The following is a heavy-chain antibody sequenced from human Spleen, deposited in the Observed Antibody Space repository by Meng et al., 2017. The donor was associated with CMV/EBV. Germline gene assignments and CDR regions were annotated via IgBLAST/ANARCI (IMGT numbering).Heavy chain of an antibody. D-gene: IGHD3/OR15-3a*01. CDR3: TAGVGRSDHDY. CDR2: IKSKTDNGAT. J-gene: IGHJ4*02. Sequence: VQLVEAGGGVVQPGRSLRLSCAASGFTFNNAWMSWVRQAPGKGLEWVGRIKSKTDNGATDYAAPVKGRFTISRDDSESTLYLQMNSLKTEDTAVYYCTAGVGRSDHDYWGQGVLVTVSS. V-gene: IGHV3-15*01. CDR1: GFTFNNAW.